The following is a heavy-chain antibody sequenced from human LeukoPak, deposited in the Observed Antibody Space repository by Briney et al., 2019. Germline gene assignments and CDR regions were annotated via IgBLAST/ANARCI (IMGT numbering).Heavy chain of an antibody. CDR2: IYHSGST. Sequence: PSETLSLTCAVSGGSISSSNWWSWVRPPPGKGLEWIGEIYHSGSTNYNPSLKSRLTISGDTSENQFSLKLSPVTAADTATYFCSRESGPFCPFGYWGQGTLVIVSS. D-gene: IGHD1-26*01. V-gene: IGHV4-4*02. CDR1: GGSISSSNW. CDR3: SRESGPFCPFGY. J-gene: IGHJ4*02.